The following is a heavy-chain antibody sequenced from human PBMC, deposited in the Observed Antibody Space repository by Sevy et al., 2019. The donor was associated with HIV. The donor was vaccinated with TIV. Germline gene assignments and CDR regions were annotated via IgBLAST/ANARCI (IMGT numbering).Heavy chain of an antibody. V-gene: IGHV3-30*09. Sequence: GGSLRLSSTASEFTFSDYAMHWVRQTPAKGLEWVAIVSDDGIKDDYADSVKGRFAISRDNSRSTLYLQMNSLTPDDTAVYFCVKEATAHRKIRFCFGDNCFYNWFDTWGQGVLVTVSS. CDR2: VSDDGIKD. CDR1: EFTFSDYA. J-gene: IGHJ5*02. D-gene: IGHD4-17*01. CDR3: VKEATAHRKIRFCFGDNCFYNWFDT.